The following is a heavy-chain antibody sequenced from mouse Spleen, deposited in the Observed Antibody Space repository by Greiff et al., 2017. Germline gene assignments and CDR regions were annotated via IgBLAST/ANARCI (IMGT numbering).Heavy chain of an antibody. CDR3: ARSHYYGSSWFAY. J-gene: IGHJ3*01. CDR1: GYSFTSYY. V-gene: IGHV1-85*01. CDR2: IYPGSGNT. D-gene: IGHD1-1*01. Sequence: VQLQQSGPELVKPGASVKISCKASGYSFTSYYIHWVKQRPGQGLEWIGWIYPGSGNTKYNEKFKGKATLTVDTSSSTAYMELHSLTSEDSAVYFCARSHYYGSSWFAYWGQGTLVTVSA.